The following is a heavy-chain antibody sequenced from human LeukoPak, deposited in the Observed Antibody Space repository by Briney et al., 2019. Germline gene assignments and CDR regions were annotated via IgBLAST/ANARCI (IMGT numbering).Heavy chain of an antibody. V-gene: IGHV4-59*01. CDR1: GGSISSYY. Sequence: PSETLSLTCTVSGGSISSYYWSWIRQPPGKGLEWIGYIYYSGSTNYNPSLKSRVAISVDTSKSQFSLKLSSVTAADTAVYYCARATGYSSSWPAYFDYWGQGTLVTVSS. J-gene: IGHJ4*02. CDR3: ARATGYSSSWPAYFDY. CDR2: IYYSGST. D-gene: IGHD6-13*01.